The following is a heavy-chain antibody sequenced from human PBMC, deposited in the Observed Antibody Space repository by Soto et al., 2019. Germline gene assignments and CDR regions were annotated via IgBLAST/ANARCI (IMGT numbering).Heavy chain of an antibody. CDR1: GYTFTSYD. V-gene: IGHV1-8*01. CDR3: ARATSGSYRLDS. Sequence: QVQLVQSGAEVKKPGASVKVSCKASGYTFTSYDINWVRQATGQGLEWMGGMNPNTGNTGYAQKFQGRVTKTRNTSISTAYMELSSLSSEDTAVYYCARATSGSYRLDSWGQGTLVAVSS. D-gene: IGHD1-26*01. J-gene: IGHJ4*02. CDR2: MNPNTGNT.